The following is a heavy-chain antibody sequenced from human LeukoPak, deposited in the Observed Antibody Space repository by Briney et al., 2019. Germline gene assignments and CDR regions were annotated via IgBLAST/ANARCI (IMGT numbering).Heavy chain of an antibody. CDR3: ARRYCSGTRCYYFDY. J-gene: IGHJ4*02. D-gene: IGHD2-2*01. CDR1: GYSFTNYW. Sequence: GESLKISCKGSGYSFTNYWIGWVRQMPGKGLEWMGIIDLGDSDTRYSPSFQGQVTISADKSISTAYLQWSSLKASDTAMFYCARRYCSGTRCYYFDYWGQGTLVTVSP. CDR2: IDLGDSDT. V-gene: IGHV5-51*01.